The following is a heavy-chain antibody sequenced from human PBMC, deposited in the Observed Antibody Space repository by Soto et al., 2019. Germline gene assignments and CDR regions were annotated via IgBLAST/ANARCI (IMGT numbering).Heavy chain of an antibody. D-gene: IGHD1-1*01. J-gene: IGHJ6*02. V-gene: IGHV3-33*01. CDR2: IWYDGSNK. Sequence: VQLVESGGGVVQPGRSLRLSCAASGFTFSSYGMHWVRQAPGKGLEWVAVIWYDGSNKYYADSVKGRFTISRDNSKNTLYLQMNSLRAEDTAVYYCARAKGTYYYYYGMGVWGQGTTVTVSS. CDR1: GFTFSSYG. CDR3: ARAKGTYYYYYGMGV.